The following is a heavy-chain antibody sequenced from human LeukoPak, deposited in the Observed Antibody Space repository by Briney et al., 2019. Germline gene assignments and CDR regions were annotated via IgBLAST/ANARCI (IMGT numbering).Heavy chain of an antibody. Sequence: PGGSLRLSXAASGFTFSSYAMSWVRQAPGKGLEWISVISGSGGSTYYADSVKGRFTISRDNSKNTLYLQMNSLRAEDTAVYYCAKGKFNIVVVPAAILAFDIWGQGTMVTVSS. J-gene: IGHJ3*02. D-gene: IGHD2-2*02. CDR2: ISGSGGST. V-gene: IGHV3-23*01. CDR3: AKGKFNIVVVPAAILAFDI. CDR1: GFTFSSYA.